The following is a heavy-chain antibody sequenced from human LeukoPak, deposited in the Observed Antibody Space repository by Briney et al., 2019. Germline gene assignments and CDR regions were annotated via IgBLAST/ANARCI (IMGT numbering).Heavy chain of an antibody. Sequence: SVKVSCKASGGTFSSYAISWVRQAPGQGVEWLGWIIPIFGTANYAQKFQGRVTITTHESTSTAYMELSSLRSEDTAVYYCARDAQYYDFWSGYYTNWFDPWGQGTLVTVSS. CDR1: GGTFSSYA. V-gene: IGHV1-69*05. D-gene: IGHD3-3*01. CDR2: IIPIFGTA. CDR3: ARDAQYYDFWSGYYTNWFDP. J-gene: IGHJ5*02.